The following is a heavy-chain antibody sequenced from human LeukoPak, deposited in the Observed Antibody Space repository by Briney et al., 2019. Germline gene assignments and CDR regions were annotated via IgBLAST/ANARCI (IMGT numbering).Heavy chain of an antibody. CDR3: AKELYFGSGSYPDY. Sequence: PGRSLRLSCAASGFTFSSYGMHWVRQAPGKGLEWVAVISHDGSDSHYADSVKGRFTISRDNSKNTVYLQMSSLRPEDTAVSFCAKELYFGSGSYPDYWGQGTLVRVSS. CDR1: GFTFSSYG. D-gene: IGHD3-10*01. CDR2: ISHDGSDS. J-gene: IGHJ4*02. V-gene: IGHV3-30*18.